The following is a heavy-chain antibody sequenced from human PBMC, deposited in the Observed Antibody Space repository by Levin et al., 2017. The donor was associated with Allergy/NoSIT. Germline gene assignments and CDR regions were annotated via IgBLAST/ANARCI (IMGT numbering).Heavy chain of an antibody. J-gene: IGHJ4*02. CDR2: ISSSSSYI. CDR3: ARGYYDSSGYHHSGY. CDR1: GFTFSSYS. Sequence: GESLKISCAASGFTFSSYSMNWVRQAPGKGLEWVSSISSSSSYIYYADSVKGRFTISRDNAKNSLYLQMNSLRAEDTAVYYCARGYYDSSGYHHSGYWGQGTLVTVSS. V-gene: IGHV3-21*01. D-gene: IGHD3-22*01.